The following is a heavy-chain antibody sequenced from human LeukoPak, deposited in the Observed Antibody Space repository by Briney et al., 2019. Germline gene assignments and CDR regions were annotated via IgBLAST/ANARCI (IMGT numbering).Heavy chain of an antibody. Sequence: ASVKVSCKLSGDTLTELSMHWVRQAPGKRVEWRGGFYAEDGETIYTQKFQGRVTMTEDTSTNTAYMELSSLRSEDTAVYYCARTQYSSGWLNFDYWGQGPLVTVSS. CDR2: FYAEDGET. D-gene: IGHD6-19*01. J-gene: IGHJ4*02. V-gene: IGHV1-24*01. CDR3: ARTQYSSGWLNFDY. CDR1: GDTLTELS.